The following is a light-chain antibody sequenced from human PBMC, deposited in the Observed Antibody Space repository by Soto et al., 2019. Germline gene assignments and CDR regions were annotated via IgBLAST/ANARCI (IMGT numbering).Light chain of an antibody. J-gene: IGKJ2*01. V-gene: IGKV1-39*01. Sequence: DIQMTQSPSSLSASVGDRVTITCRASQSISSYLNWYQQKPGKAPKLLIYAASSLQSGVPSRFSGSGSGTEFTLTISSLQPEDFATHYCQQSYSTPYTFGQGIQLEIK. CDR3: QQSYSTPYT. CDR1: QSISSY. CDR2: AAS.